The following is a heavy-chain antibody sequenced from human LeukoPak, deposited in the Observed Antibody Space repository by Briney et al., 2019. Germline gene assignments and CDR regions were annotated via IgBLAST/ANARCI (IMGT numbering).Heavy chain of an antibody. CDR3: AKDMDPLMTTVTTGFDP. V-gene: IGHV3-21*04. D-gene: IGHD4-17*01. J-gene: IGHJ5*02. Sequence: GGSLRLSCAASGFTFSSYSMNWIRQAPGKGLEWVSSISSSTSYIYYADSVKGRFTISKDNAKNSLYLQMNSLRAEDTALYYCAKDMDPLMTTVTTGFDPWGQGTLVTVSS. CDR1: GFTFSSYS. CDR2: ISSSTSYI.